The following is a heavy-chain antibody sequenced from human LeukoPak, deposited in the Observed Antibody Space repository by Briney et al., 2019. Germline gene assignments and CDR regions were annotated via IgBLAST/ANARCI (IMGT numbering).Heavy chain of an antibody. Sequence: GGSLRLSCAASGFTFSSYAMSWVGQAQGKGREGGSAISGSGGSTDYEDSGKGRFTIARDNSKNTMDLKMKRQRAEDTAVYYCAKDLPRPQWLGYFDYWGQGTLVTVSS. V-gene: IGHV3-23*01. J-gene: IGHJ4*02. CDR1: GFTFSSYA. CDR3: AKDLPRPQWLGYFDY. D-gene: IGHD6-19*01. CDR2: ISGSGGST.